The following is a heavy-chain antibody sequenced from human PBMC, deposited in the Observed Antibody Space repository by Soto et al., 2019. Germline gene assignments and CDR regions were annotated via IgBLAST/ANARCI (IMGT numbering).Heavy chain of an antibody. V-gene: IGHV1-18*01. CDR2: ISGYNGKT. CDR1: GYTFTSYG. CDR3: ATARSCISTSCPIYYGVDV. J-gene: IGHJ6*02. Sequence: GASVKVSCKASGYTFTSYGISWVRQAPGQGLEWMGWISGYNGKTNYAQKVQDRVTMTTDTSTSTVYMELRSLRSDDTAVYYCATARSCISTSCPIYYGVDVWGQGTTVTVSS. D-gene: IGHD2-2*01.